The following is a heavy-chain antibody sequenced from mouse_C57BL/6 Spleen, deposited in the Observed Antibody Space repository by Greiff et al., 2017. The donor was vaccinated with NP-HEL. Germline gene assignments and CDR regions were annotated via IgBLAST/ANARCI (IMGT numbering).Heavy chain of an antibody. J-gene: IGHJ4*01. Sequence: VQGVESGPGLVAPSQSLSITCTVSGFSLTSYGVHWVRQPPGKGLEWLVVIWSDGSTTYTSALKSRRSISKENSKSQVFLKRNSLQTDDTAMYYCARGAYYSNSRPMDYWGQGTSVTVSS. CDR3: ARGAYYSNSRPMDY. D-gene: IGHD2-5*01. V-gene: IGHV2-6*03. CDR2: IWSDGST. CDR1: GFSLTSYG.